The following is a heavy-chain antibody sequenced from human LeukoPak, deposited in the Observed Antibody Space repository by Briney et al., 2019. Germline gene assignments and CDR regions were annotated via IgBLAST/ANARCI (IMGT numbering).Heavy chain of an antibody. V-gene: IGHV3-48*03. CDR3: ARDTVNGPFVISLDY. CDR2: FSSGGNTE. D-gene: IGHD2-8*01. Sequence: GGSLRLSCSASGFTFSNYGMHWVRQAPGRGLEWVSHFSSGGNTEYYADSVRGRFSMSRDNAKNSLYLEMNSLRAEDTAVYYCARDTVNGPFVISLDYWGQGALVTVSS. CDR1: GFTFSNYG. J-gene: IGHJ4*02.